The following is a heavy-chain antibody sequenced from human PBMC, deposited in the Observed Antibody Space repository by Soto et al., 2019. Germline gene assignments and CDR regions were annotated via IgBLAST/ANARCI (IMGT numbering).Heavy chain of an antibody. CDR1: GYTLTELS. CDR2: FDPEDGET. D-gene: IGHD3-3*01. CDR3: ATGHYDFWSGYTSDAFDI. V-gene: IGHV1-24*01. J-gene: IGHJ3*02. Sequence: ASVKVSCKVSGYTLTELSMHWVRQAPGKGLEWMGGFDPEDGETIYAQKFQGRVTMTEDTSTDTAYMELSSLRSEDTAVYYCATGHYDFWSGYTSDAFDIWGQGTMVTVSS.